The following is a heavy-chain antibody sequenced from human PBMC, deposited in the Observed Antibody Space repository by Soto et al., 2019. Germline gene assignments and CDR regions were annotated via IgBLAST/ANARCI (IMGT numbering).Heavy chain of an antibody. J-gene: IGHJ3*02. CDR2: ISYDGTNK. CDR1: GFTFSSFG. Sequence: GGSLRLSCAASGFTFSSFGIHWIRQAPGKGLEWVALISYDGTNKYYADSVRGRFTISRDNSKNTLYLEMNTLRVEDTAVYYCAKVLPATGIEGGGDAFDIWGQGTMVTVSS. D-gene: IGHD1-26*01. V-gene: IGHV3-30*18. CDR3: AKVLPATGIEGGGDAFDI.